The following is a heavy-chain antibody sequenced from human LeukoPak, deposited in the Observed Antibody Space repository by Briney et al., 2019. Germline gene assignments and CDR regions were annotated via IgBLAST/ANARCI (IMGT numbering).Heavy chain of an antibody. CDR2: ISAYNGNT. Sequence: GASVKVSCKASGYAFTSYGISWVRQAPGQGLEWMGWISAYNGNTNYAQKLQGRVTMTTDTSTSTAYMELRSLRSDDTAVYYCARDPFTVTTIRAFDIWGQGTMVTVSS. CDR1: GYAFTSYG. J-gene: IGHJ3*02. D-gene: IGHD4-17*01. V-gene: IGHV1-18*01. CDR3: ARDPFTVTTIRAFDI.